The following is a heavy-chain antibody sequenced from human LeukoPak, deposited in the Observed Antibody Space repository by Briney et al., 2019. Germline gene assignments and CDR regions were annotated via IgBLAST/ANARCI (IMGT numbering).Heavy chain of an antibody. D-gene: IGHD5-18*01. CDR1: PGSLRSGSY. Sequence: SETLSLTCTVSPGSLRSGSYWVWIRRPPGKGLEWIGSKYSGRGAHYNPSLEGRVTISEHTSRNQFSLEVISVTAADTAVYYCARQHQEWIHRAPKDWIESWGQGTLVTVSS. J-gene: IGHJ5*01. CDR3: ARQHQEWIHRAPKDWIES. CDR2: KYSGRGA. V-gene: IGHV4-39*01.